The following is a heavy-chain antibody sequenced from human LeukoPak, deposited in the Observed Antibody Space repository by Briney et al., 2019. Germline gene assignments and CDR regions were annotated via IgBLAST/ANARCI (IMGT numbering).Heavy chain of an antibody. Sequence: SETLSLTCTVSGGSISSYYWSWIRQPPGKGLEWLGYIYYGGSTNYNPSLKSRVTISVDTSKDQFSLKLSSVTAADTAVYYCARSHEAVYCFDCWGQGTLVTVSS. D-gene: IGHD2-15*01. CDR2: IYYGGST. J-gene: IGHJ4*02. CDR3: ARSHEAVYCFDC. V-gene: IGHV4-59*08. CDR1: GGSISSYY.